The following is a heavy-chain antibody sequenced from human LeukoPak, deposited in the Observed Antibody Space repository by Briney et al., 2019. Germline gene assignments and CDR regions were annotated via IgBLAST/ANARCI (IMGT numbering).Heavy chain of an antibody. J-gene: IGHJ3*02. CDR2: FYSDGGRT. D-gene: IGHD1-26*01. CDR3: ARSGRGGAFDI. CDR1: GFTLSSNW. V-gene: IGHV3-74*01. Sequence: GGSLRLSCAGSGFTLSSNWMHWVRQAPGKGLVWVARFYSDGGRTNYADSVEGRFTISGDNAKNTQYLQMSSLRAEDTAVYYCARSGRGGAFDIWGQGTMVTVSS.